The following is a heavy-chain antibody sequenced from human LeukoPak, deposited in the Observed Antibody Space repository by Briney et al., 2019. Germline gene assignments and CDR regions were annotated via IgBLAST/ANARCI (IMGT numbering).Heavy chain of an antibody. J-gene: IGHJ5*02. V-gene: IGHV4-59*12. CDR2: IYYSGST. CDR3: ARDSVVVATNWFDP. CDR1: GGSISSYY. D-gene: IGHD2-15*01. Sequence: SETLSLTCTVSGGSISSYYWSWIRQPPGKGLEWIGYIYYSGSTNYNPSLKSRVTISVDTSKNQFSLKLSSVTAADTAVYYCARDSVVVATNWFDPWGQGTLVTVSS.